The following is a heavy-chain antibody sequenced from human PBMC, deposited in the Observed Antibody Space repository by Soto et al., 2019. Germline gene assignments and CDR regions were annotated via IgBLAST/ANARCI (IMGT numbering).Heavy chain of an antibody. D-gene: IGHD7-27*01. V-gene: IGHV4-4*02. CDR2: IHPGGSP. Sequence: PSETLSLTCVVSGDSISSSTWWSWVRQSPGKGLEWIGEIHPGGSPDYNPYLQSRVVISIDRGKNQFSLKMTSVTAVDTAVYFCARVGWGGDSWGQGTLVTVSS. CDR3: ARVGWGGDS. CDR1: GDSISSSTW. J-gene: IGHJ4*02.